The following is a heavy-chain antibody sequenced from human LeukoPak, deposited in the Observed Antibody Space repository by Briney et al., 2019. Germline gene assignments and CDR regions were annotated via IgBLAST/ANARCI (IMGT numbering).Heavy chain of an antibody. CDR2: IYYSGST. D-gene: IGHD6-13*01. CDR3: ARLAAAGEDY. V-gene: IGHV4-59*12. Sequence: ESSETLSLTCTVSGGSISSYYWSWIRQPPGKGLEWIGYIYYSGSTNYNPSLKSRVTISVDTSKNQFSLKLSSVTAADTAVYYCARLAAAGEDYWGQGTLVTVSS. CDR1: GGSISSYY. J-gene: IGHJ4*02.